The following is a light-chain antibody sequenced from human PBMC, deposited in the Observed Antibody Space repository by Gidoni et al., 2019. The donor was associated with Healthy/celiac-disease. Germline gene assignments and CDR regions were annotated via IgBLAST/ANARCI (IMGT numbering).Light chain of an antibody. CDR3: SSYTSSSTRV. CDR1: SSDVGGYNY. Sequence: QSALTQPASVSGSPGQSITISCTGTSSDVGGYNYVSCYQQHPVKAPKLMIYEVSNRPSGVSNRFSGSKSGNTASLTISGLQAEDEADYYCSSYTSSSTRVFGGGTKLTVL. V-gene: IGLV2-14*01. J-gene: IGLJ3*02. CDR2: EVS.